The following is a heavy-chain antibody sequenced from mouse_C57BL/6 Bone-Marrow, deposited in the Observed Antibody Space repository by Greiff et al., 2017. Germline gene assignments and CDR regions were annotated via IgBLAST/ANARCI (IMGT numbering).Heavy chain of an antibody. V-gene: IGHV1-82*01. Sequence: VQLQQSGPELVKPGASVKISCKASGYAFSSSWMNWVKQRPGQGLEWIGRIYPGGGDTNYNGKFKGKATLTADKSSSTAYMQLSSLTSEDYAVYFCGRGGTFDYWGKGTLVTVSA. CDR3: GRGGTFDY. J-gene: IGHJ3*01. CDR1: GYAFSSSW. CDR2: IYPGGGDT.